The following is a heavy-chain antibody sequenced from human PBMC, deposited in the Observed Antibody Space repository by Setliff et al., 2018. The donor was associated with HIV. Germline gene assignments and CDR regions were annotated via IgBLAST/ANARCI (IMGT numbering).Heavy chain of an antibody. J-gene: IGHJ5*02. CDR2: IYTSGRT. Sequence: PSETLSLTCTVSGGSISSYCWSWIRQPPGKGLEWIGYIYTSGRTNYNPSLKSRVPISVDTSKNQFSLKLASVTAADTAVYFCARRSDWFDPWGQGTLVTVSS. CDR3: ARRSDWFDP. CDR1: GGSISSYC. V-gene: IGHV4-4*09.